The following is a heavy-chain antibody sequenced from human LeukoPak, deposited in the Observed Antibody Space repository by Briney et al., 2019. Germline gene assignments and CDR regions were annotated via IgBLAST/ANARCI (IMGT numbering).Heavy chain of an antibody. CDR3: ARRRYSVYDFDY. J-gene: IGHJ4*02. V-gene: IGHV3-33*08. CDR1: GFTFSSYG. Sequence: GRSLRLSCAASGFTFSSYGMHWVRQAPGKGLEWVAVIWSDGSNKYYADSVKGRFTISRDNSKNTLYLQMNSLRAEDTAVYYCARRRYSVYDFDYWGQGTLVTVSS. CDR2: IWSDGSNK. D-gene: IGHD5/OR15-5a*01.